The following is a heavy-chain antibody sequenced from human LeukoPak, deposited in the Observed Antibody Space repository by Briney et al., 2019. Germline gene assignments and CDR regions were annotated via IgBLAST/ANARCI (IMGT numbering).Heavy chain of an antibody. Sequence: SETLSLTCTVSGGSISSYYWSWIRQPPGKGLEWIGYIYYSGSTNYNPSLKSRVTISVDTSKNQFSLKLSSVTAADTAVYYCARDEGSSSWLYFDYWGQGTLVTVSS. J-gene: IGHJ4*02. CDR1: GGSISSYY. D-gene: IGHD6-13*01. V-gene: IGHV4-59*01. CDR2: IYYSGST. CDR3: ARDEGSSSWLYFDY.